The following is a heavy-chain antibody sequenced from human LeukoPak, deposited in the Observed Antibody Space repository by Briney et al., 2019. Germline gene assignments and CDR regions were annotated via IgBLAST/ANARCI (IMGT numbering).Heavy chain of an antibody. D-gene: IGHD2-2*01. V-gene: IGHV3-7*01. CDR1: GFTFSSYW. J-gene: IGHJ6*03. CDR3: ARARRPDGVVPAARYMDV. Sequence: GGSLRLSCAASGFTFSSYWMSWVRQAPGKGLEWVAYIKNDGSDKYHVDSVKGRFTISRDNSKNSLYLQMNSLRADDTAVYYCARARRPDGVVPAARYMDVWGKGTTVTVSS. CDR2: IKNDGSDK.